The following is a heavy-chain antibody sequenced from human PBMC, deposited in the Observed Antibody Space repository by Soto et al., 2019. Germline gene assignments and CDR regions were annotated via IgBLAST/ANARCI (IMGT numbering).Heavy chain of an antibody. V-gene: IGHV1-69*13. CDR2: IIPIFGTA. J-gene: IGHJ6*02. CDR3: ARDPITIFGVVPKYFYYGLDV. Sequence: GASVKVSCKASGSTFGSYAISWVRQAPGQGLEWMGGIIPIFGTANYAQKFQGRVTITADESTSTAYMELSSLRSEDTAVYYCARDPITIFGVVPKYFYYGLDVWGQGTTVTVSS. D-gene: IGHD3-3*01. CDR1: GSTFGSYA.